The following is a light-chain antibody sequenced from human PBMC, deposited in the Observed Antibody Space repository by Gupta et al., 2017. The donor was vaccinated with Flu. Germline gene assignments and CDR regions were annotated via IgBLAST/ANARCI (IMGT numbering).Light chain of an antibody. J-gene: IGLJ1*01. Sequence: SALTQPASVSGSPGQSLTISCTGTSSDVGGYNYVSWYQQHPGKAPKLMIYEVSNRPSGVSNRFSGSKSGNTASLTISGLQAEEEADYYCSSDTSSSTPYVFGTGTKVTVL. V-gene: IGLV2-14*01. CDR2: EVS. CDR1: SSDVGGYNY. CDR3: SSDTSSSTPYV.